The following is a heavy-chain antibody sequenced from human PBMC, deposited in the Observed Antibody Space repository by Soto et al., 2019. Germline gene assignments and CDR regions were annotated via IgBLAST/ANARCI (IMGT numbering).Heavy chain of an antibody. D-gene: IGHD4-4*01. Sequence: QVQLVQSGAEVKKPGASVKVSCKASGYTFTGYYMHWVRQAPGQGLEWMGWINPNSGGTNYAQKFKGRVTMTRDTSISTAYMELGRLRSDDTAVYYCATSDYSNYVWWFDPWGQGTLVTVSS. CDR3: ATSDYSNYVWWFDP. V-gene: IGHV1-2*02. CDR1: GYTFTGYY. CDR2: INPNSGGT. J-gene: IGHJ5*02.